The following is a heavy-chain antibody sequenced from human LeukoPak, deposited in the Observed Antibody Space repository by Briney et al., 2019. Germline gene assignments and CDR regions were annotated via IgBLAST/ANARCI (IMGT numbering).Heavy chain of an antibody. J-gene: IGHJ4*02. V-gene: IGHV3-23*03. CDR1: GFIFDDYA. Sequence: GGSLRLSCAVSGFIFDDYAMHWVRQAPGKGLEWVSIIYSGGSTYYADSVTGRFTISRDNAKNSLYLQMNSLRAEDTAVYYCAKSGVYKSSWFSDGLADYWGQGTLVTVSS. CDR3: AKSGVYKSSWFSDGLADY. D-gene: IGHD6-13*01. CDR2: IYSGGST.